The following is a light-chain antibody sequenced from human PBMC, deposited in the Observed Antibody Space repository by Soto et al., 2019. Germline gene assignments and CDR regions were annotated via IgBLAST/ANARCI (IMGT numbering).Light chain of an antibody. V-gene: IGKV3-11*01. CDR2: AAS. Sequence: EVVLTQSPATLSLSPGERATLSCRASQAVSTFLAWFQQKPGQTPRLLIYAASKRATGVPARFSGSGSGTDFTLTLRSLEPEDFAVYYCQQRTNWPQITFGQGTRLHIK. J-gene: IGKJ5*01. CDR1: QAVSTF. CDR3: QQRTNWPQIT.